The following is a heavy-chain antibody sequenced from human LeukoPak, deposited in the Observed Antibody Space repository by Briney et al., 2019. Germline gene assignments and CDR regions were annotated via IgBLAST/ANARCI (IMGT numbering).Heavy chain of an antibody. CDR2: ISSSSSYI. CDR3: ARERLQNQLLSGLDY. CDR1: GFTFSSYS. D-gene: IGHD2-2*01. J-gene: IGHJ4*02. Sequence: GGPLRLSCAASGFTFSSYSMNWVRQAPGKGLEWVSSISSSSSYIYYADSVKGRFTISRDNAKNSLYLQMNSLRAEDTAVYYCARERLQNQLLSGLDYWGQGTLVTVSS. V-gene: IGHV3-21*01.